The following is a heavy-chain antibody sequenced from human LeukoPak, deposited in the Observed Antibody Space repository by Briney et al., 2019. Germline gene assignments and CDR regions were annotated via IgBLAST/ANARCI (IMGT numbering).Heavy chain of an antibody. CDR1: GFTFSDHS. Sequence: GGSLRLSCAVSGFTFSDHSMHWVRQAPGKGLEWVAAIRYDGSNKYYADSVKGRFTISRDNSKNTLYLQMNSLRAEDTAVFFCARGQIPYFYYMDVWGNGTTVTVAS. J-gene: IGHJ6*03. CDR3: ARGQIPYFYYMDV. CDR2: IRYDGSNK. V-gene: IGHV3-33*01.